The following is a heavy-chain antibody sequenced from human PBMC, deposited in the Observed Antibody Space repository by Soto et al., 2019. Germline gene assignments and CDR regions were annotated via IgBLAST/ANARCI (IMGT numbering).Heavy chain of an antibody. J-gene: IGHJ6*02. CDR2: ISAYNGNT. Sequence: ASVKVSCKASGYTFTSYGISWVRQAPGQGLEWMGWISAYNGNTNYAQKLQGRVTMTTDTSTSTAYMELRSLRSDDTAVYYCARVRAAPQPALNYYYYYGMDVWGQGTPVTVSS. CDR3: ARVRAAPQPALNYYYYYGMDV. CDR1: GYTFTSYG. V-gene: IGHV1-18*04. D-gene: IGHD6-6*01.